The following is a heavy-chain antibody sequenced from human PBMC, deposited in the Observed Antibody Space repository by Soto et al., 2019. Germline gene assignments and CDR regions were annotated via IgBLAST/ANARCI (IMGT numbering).Heavy chain of an antibody. D-gene: IGHD3-10*01. CDR3: ARAPRGNYGYPSYFDY. J-gene: IGHJ4*02. CDR1: GGSISSGDYY. CDR2: IYYSGST. Sequence: SETLSLTCTVSGGSISSGDYYWSWIRQPPGKGLEWIGYIYYSGSTNYNPSLKSRVTISVDTSKNQFSLKLSSVTAADAAVYYCARAPRGNYGYPSYFDYWGQGTLVTVSS. V-gene: IGHV4-61*08.